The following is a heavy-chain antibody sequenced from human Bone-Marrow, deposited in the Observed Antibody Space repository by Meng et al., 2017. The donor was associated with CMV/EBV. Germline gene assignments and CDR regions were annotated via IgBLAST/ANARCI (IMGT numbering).Heavy chain of an antibody. J-gene: IGHJ4*02. CDR3: VRVGGNYFRGDFDY. D-gene: IGHD1-7*01. Sequence: SETLSLTCTVSGYSISSGYYWGWIRQPPGKGLEWIGSIYHSGSTYYNPSLKSRVTISVDTSKNQFSLKLSSVAAADTAVYYCVRVGGNYFRGDFDYWGQGTLVTVSS. V-gene: IGHV4-38-2*02. CDR2: IYHSGST. CDR1: GYSISSGYY.